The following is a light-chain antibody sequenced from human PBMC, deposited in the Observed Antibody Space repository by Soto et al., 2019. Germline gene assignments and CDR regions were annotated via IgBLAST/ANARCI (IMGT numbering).Light chain of an antibody. V-gene: IGLV1-47*01. Sequence: QSVLTQPPSASGTPGQRVTISCSGSSSNIGHNYVSWYQQVPGSTPKLLIYRSDQRPSGVPDRSSGYKSGTSASLAIGGLGSEDEDDYYCASWDDSLTGFVFGTGTKVTVL. J-gene: IGLJ1*01. CDR1: SSNIGHNY. CDR2: RSD. CDR3: ASWDDSLTGFV.